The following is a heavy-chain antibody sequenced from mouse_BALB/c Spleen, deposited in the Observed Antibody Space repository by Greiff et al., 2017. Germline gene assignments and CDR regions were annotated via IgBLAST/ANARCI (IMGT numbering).Heavy chain of an antibody. D-gene: IGHD5-2*01. CDR3: ARRNTKDPYAMDY. Sequence: LMKPGASVKISCKATGYTFSSYWIEWVKQRPGHGLEWIGEILPGSGSTNYNEKFKGKATFTADTSSNTAYMQLSSLTSEDSAVYYCARRNTKDPYAMDYWGQGTSVTVSS. J-gene: IGHJ4*01. CDR2: ILPGSGST. CDR1: GYTFSSYW. V-gene: IGHV1-9*01.